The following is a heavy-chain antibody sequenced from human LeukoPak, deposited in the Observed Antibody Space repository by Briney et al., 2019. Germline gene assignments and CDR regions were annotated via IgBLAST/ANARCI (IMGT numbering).Heavy chain of an antibody. Sequence: SETLSLTCAVSGGSISSGGYSWSWIRQPPGKGLEWIEYIYHSGSTNYTPFLKSRVTISVDTSKNQFSLKLSSVTAADTAVYYCARSIAAAVYYYYGMDVWGQGTTVTVSS. CDR1: GGSISSGGYS. J-gene: IGHJ6*02. D-gene: IGHD6-13*01. CDR3: ARSIAAAVYYYYGMDV. CDR2: IYHSGST. V-gene: IGHV4-30-2*01.